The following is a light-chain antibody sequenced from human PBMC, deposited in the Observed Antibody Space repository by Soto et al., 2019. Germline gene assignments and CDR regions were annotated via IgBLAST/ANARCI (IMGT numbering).Light chain of an antibody. V-gene: IGKV1-5*01. CDR3: QQFIDGWT. CDR2: DAS. J-gene: IGKJ1*01. CDR1: QSINNR. Sequence: IQMNQSPSTLSASIGDRVTINCRASQSINNRLAWYQQMPGKAPNLLIHDASSLESGVPSRFRGSGSETEFALTISGMPPDDFATYCGQQFIDGWTFDQRTKTEI.